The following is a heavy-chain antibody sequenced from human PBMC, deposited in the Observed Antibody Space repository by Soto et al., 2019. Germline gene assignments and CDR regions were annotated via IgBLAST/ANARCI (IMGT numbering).Heavy chain of an antibody. CDR2: IKSEADAGTR. D-gene: IGHD3-10*01. J-gene: IGHJ4*02. CDR1: GFSFSDAW. Sequence: EVQLVESGGGLVKPGGSLRLSCAASGFSFSDAWMSWVRQAPGKGLQWVGRIKSEADAGTRDDATPVKGRFTVSRDDSKNPLYLQMNSLKIEDTAVYYCTTAHSKLFAEYYFDNWGQGTLVTVSS. CDR3: TTAHSKLFAEYYFDN. V-gene: IGHV3-15*01.